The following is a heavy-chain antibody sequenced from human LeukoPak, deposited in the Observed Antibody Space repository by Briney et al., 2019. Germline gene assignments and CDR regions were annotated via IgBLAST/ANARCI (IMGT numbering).Heavy chain of an antibody. CDR1: GFTVSSNY. Sequence: PGGSLRLSCAASGFTVSSNYMSWVRQAPGKGLEWVSVIYSDDNTYYADSVKGRFTISRDNSKNTLYLQMNSLRAADTAVYYCAKDKMYGSGSYPVFQHWGQGTLVTVSS. CDR2: IYSDDNT. V-gene: IGHV3-53*01. D-gene: IGHD3-10*01. J-gene: IGHJ1*01. CDR3: AKDKMYGSGSYPVFQH.